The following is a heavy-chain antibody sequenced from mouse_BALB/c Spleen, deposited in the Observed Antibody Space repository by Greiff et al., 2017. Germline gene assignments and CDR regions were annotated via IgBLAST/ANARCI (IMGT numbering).Heavy chain of an antibody. V-gene: IGHV14-3*02. D-gene: IGHD2-1*01. CDR1: GFNIKDTY. J-gene: IGHJ3*01. Sequence: VQLQQTGAELVKPGASVKLSCTASGFNIKDTYMHWVKQRPEQGLEWIGRIDPANGNTKYDPKFQGKATITADTSTNTAYLQLSSLTSEDTAVVYCARGGNFSAWFAYWGQGTLVTVSA. CDR3: ARGGNFSAWFAY. CDR2: IDPANGNT.